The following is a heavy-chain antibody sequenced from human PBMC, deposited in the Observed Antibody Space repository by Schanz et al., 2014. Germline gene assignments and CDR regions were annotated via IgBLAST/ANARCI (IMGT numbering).Heavy chain of an antibody. V-gene: IGHV3-23*04. CDR1: GFTFSNSP. J-gene: IGHJ3*02. CDR2: ISGSGRST. Sequence: EVQLVESGGGLVQPGGSLRLSCAASGFTFSNSPLHWVRQAPGKGLEWVSAISGSGRSTSYADSVKGRFTISRDNSKNTLYLQMNSLIAEDTAVYYCAKCIGWYGRCAFDIWGQGTMVTVSS. CDR3: AKCIGWYGRCAFDI. D-gene: IGHD6-19*01.